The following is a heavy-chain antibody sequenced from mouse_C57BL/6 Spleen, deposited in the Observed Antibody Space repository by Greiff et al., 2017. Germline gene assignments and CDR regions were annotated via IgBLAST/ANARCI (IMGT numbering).Heavy chain of an antibody. J-gene: IGHJ4*01. V-gene: IGHV1-18*01. CDR1: GYTFTDYN. Sequence: VQLQQSGPELVKPGASVKIPCKASGYTFTDYNMDWVKQSHGKSLEWIGDINPNNGGTIYNQKFKGKATLTVDKSSSTAYMELRSLTSEDTAVYYCARERENYYGRVAMDYWGQGTSVTVSS. D-gene: IGHD1-2*01. CDR3: ARERENYYGRVAMDY. CDR2: INPNNGGT.